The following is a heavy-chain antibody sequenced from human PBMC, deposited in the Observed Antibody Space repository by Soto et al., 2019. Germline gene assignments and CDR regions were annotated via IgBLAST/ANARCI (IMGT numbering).Heavy chain of an antibody. Sequence: SETLSLTCTVSGGSISSYYWSWIRQPPGKGLEWIGYIYYSGSTNYNPSLKSRVTISVDTSKNQFSLKLSSVTAADTAVYYCARHYVGSSGWYAVKWFDPWGQGTLVTVSS. CDR1: GGSISSYY. V-gene: IGHV4-59*08. J-gene: IGHJ5*02. CDR2: IYYSGST. D-gene: IGHD6-19*01. CDR3: ARHYVGSSGWYAVKWFDP.